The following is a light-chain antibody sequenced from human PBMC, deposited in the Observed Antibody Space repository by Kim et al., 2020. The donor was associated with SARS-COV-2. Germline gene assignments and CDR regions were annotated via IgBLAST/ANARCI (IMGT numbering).Light chain of an antibody. V-gene: IGKV1-39*01. CDR1: RNIATY. CDR2: TAS. Sequence: SASVGDTVTITCRASRNIATYLNWYQHKSGKAHKLLLYTASRLQSGVPSRFSGSGSGTDFTLTIDSLQPEDFATYYCQQSYGTPYTFGQGTKLEI. J-gene: IGKJ2*01. CDR3: QQSYGTPYT.